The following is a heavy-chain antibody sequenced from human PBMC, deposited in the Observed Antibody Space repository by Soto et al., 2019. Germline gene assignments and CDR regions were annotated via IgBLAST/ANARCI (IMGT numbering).Heavy chain of an antibody. CDR1: GGTFSNYA. Sequence: QVQLVQSGAEVRKPGSSVTVSCKASGGTFSNYAISWVRQAPGQGLEWMGGIIPIVGTGSYAQKFQGRVTITADEPTTTAYMELISLSFEDTAVYYCARVVILVPTASTHYYYHMDVWGPGTTVTVSS. V-gene: IGHV1-69*01. CDR2: IIPIVGTG. J-gene: IGHJ6*02. D-gene: IGHD2-2*01. CDR3: ARVVILVPTASTHYYYHMDV.